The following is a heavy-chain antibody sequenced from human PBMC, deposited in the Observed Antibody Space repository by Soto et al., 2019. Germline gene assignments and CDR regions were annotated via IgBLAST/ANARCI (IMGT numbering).Heavy chain of an antibody. CDR3: TRLDDS. V-gene: IGHV3-30-3*01. J-gene: IGHJ5*02. CDR2: ISFDGSDK. CDR1: GFSFSKHD. Sequence: GGSLRLSCAASGFSFSKHDIHWVRQAPGKGLEWVAVISFDGSDKYYADSVKGRFIISRDNPKNTLYLQMSSLRVEDTAIYYCTRLDDSWGQGTLVTVSS. D-gene: IGHD3-16*01.